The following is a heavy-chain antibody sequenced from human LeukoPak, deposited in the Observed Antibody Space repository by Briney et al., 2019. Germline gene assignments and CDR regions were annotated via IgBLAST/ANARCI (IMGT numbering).Heavy chain of an antibody. V-gene: IGHV3-7*01. Sequence: GGSLRLSCAASGFTFSTYWMSWVRQAPGKGLEWVANIKQDGSEKYYVDSVKGRFTLSRDNAKNSLYLQMNSLRAEDTAMYYCARDSAGNDYWGQGTLVTVSS. CDR3: ARDSAGNDY. J-gene: IGHJ4*02. CDR2: IKQDGSEK. CDR1: GFTFSTYW. D-gene: IGHD6-13*01.